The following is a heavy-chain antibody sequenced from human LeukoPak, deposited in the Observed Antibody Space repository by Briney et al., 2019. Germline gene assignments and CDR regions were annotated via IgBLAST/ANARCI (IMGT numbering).Heavy chain of an antibody. J-gene: IGHJ4*02. CDR1: GGSFSGYY. V-gene: IGHV4-34*01. D-gene: IGHD5-18*01. Sequence: PSETLSLTCAVYGGSFSGYYWSWIRQPPGKGLEWIGSIYYSGSTYYNPSLKSRVTISVDTSKNQFSLKLSSVTAADTAVYYCARTYRGYSYGYFFDYWGQGTLVTVSS. CDR3: ARTYRGYSYGYFFDY. CDR2: IYYSGST.